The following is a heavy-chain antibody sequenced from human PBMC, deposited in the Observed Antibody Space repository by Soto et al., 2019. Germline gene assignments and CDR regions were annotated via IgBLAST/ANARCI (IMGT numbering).Heavy chain of an antibody. D-gene: IGHD6-13*01. CDR2: IYYSGST. Sequence: SETLSLTCTVSGGSVSSGSYYWSWIRQPPGKGLEWIGYIYYSGSTNYNPSLKSRVTISVDTSKNQFSLKLSSVTAADTAVYYCARKAAGTAIDYWGQGTLVTVSS. CDR3: ARKAAGTAIDY. CDR1: GGSVSSGSYY. J-gene: IGHJ4*02. V-gene: IGHV4-61*01.